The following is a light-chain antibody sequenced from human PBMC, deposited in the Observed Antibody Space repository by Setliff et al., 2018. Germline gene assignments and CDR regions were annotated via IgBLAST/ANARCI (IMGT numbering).Light chain of an antibody. CDR3: TSYTSSRTYV. Sequence: QSALTQPASVSGSPGQSITISCTGTSSDVGGYNYVSWYQQHPGKAPKLMIYEVSDRPSGVSNRFSGSKSGNTASLTISGLQAEGGADYYCTSYTSSRTYVFGTGTKV. V-gene: IGLV2-14*01. CDR1: SSDVGGYNY. J-gene: IGLJ1*01. CDR2: EVS.